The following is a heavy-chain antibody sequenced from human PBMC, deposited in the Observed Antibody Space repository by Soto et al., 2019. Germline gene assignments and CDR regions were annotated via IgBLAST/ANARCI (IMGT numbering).Heavy chain of an antibody. J-gene: IGHJ5*02. Sequence: SETLSLTCAVSGGSVNRGGYSWSWIRQTPGKGLEWPAYIYRTGHTIYNPSLNSRATISLDEPNNQFSLHLTSVTAADTAVYYCARSIVTPSAMFDHWGQGLMVTVSS. CDR2: IYRTGHT. CDR3: ARSIVTPSAMFDH. CDR1: GGSVNRGGYS. V-gene: IGHV4-30-2*01. D-gene: IGHD2-2*01.